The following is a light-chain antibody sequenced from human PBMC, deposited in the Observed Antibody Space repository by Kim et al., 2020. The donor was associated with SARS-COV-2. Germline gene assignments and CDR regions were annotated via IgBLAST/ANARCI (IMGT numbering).Light chain of an antibody. CDR2: GKN. J-gene: IGLJ2*01. CDR3: NSRDSTDNVV. CDR1: SLRSYY. Sequence: SSELTQDPAVSVALGQTVRITCQGDSLRSYYATWYPQKPGQAPILVIYGKNNRPSGLPDRFSGSSSGNTASLTITGTQAGDEADYYCNSRDSTDNVVFGG. V-gene: IGLV3-19*01.